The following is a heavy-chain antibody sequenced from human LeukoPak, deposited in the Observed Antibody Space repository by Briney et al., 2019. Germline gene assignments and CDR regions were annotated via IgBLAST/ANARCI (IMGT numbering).Heavy chain of an antibody. CDR1: GGSISSHY. V-gene: IGHV4-59*11. CDR3: ARYNFASRAPGSWFDP. D-gene: IGHD2-2*01. CDR2: IYFSGST. Sequence: PSETLSLTCTVSGGSISSHYWSWIRQPPGKGLEWIGYIYFSGSTNYRPSLKSRVTMSVDTSKTQLTLKLSSVTAADTAVYYCARYNFASRAPGSWFDPWGQGILVTVSS. J-gene: IGHJ5*02.